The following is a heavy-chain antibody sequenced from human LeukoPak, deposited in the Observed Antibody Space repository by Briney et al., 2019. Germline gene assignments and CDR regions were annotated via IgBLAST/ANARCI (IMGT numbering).Heavy chain of an antibody. D-gene: IGHD3-10*01. CDR1: GGSISSYY. Sequence: SETLSLTCTVSGGSISSYYWSWIRQPPGKGLEWIGYIYYSGSTNYNPSLKSRVTISVDTSKNQFSLKLSSVTAADTAVYYCARHYYGSGSCFDYWGQGTLVTVSS. CDR3: ARHYYGSGSCFDY. V-gene: IGHV4-59*08. CDR2: IYYSGST. J-gene: IGHJ4*02.